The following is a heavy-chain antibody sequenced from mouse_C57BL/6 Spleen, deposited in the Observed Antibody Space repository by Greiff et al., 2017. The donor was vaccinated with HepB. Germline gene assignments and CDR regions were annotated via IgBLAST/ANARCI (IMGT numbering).Heavy chain of an antibody. D-gene: IGHD1-1*01. CDR3: ARDGGKFITTVVFDY. V-gene: IGHV3-5*01. Sequence: VQLKESGPGLVKPSQTVFLTCTVTGISITTGNYRWSWIRQFPGNKLEWIGYIYYSGTITYNPSLTSRTTITRDTPKNQFFLEMNSLTAEDTATYYCARDGGKFITTVVFDYWGQGTTLTVSS. J-gene: IGHJ2*01. CDR1: GISITTGNYR. CDR2: IYYSGTI.